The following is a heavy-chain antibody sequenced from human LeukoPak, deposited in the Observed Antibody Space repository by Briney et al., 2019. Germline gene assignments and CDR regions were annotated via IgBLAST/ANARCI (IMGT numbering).Heavy chain of an antibody. CDR2: IYYSGST. Sequence: ASETLSLTCTVSGGSISSYYWSWIRQPPGKGLEWIGYIYYSGSTIYNPSLKSRVTISVDTSKNQFSLKLSSVTAADTAVYYCARVGGHDYYDSSGYYYPEYFQHWGQGTLVTVSS. CDR1: GGSISSYY. J-gene: IGHJ1*01. V-gene: IGHV4-59*01. D-gene: IGHD3-22*01. CDR3: ARVGGHDYYDSSGYYYPEYFQH.